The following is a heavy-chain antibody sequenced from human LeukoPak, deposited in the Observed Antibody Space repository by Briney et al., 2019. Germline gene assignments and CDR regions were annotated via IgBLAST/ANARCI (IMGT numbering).Heavy chain of an antibody. J-gene: IGHJ4*02. CDR3: ARGQTVGATALDY. D-gene: IGHD1-26*01. CDR2: MYTTGSS. V-gene: IGHV4-4*07. CDR1: GGSLNNYY. Sequence: SETRSLTCTVAGGSLNNYYWSWIRQPAGKGLEFIGRMYTTGSSTYNPSLESRVTLSLDTSKNQFSLKLTSVTAADTAVYYCARGQTVGATALDYWGRGTLITVSS.